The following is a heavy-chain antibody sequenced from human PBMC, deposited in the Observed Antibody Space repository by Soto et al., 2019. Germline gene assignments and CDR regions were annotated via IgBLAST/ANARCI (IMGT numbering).Heavy chain of an antibody. CDR3: ARGLNYYDSSGYYSFDY. J-gene: IGHJ4*02. CDR1: GGSFSGYY. V-gene: IGHV4-34*01. CDR2: INHSGST. Sequence: KPSETLSLTCAVYGGSFSGYYWSWIRQPPGKGLEWIGEINHSGSTNYNPSLKSRVTISVDTSKNQFSLKLSSVTAADTAVYYCARGLNYYDSSGYYSFDYWGQGTLVTVSS. D-gene: IGHD3-22*01.